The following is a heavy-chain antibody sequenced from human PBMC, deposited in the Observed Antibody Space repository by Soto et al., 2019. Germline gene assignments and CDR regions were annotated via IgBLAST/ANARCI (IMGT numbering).Heavy chain of an antibody. Sequence: SVKVSCPASGAAFSSYAIRWVRQATGQGPEWMGGIIPIFGTANYAQKFQGSVTITADKSTSTAYMELSSLRSEDTAVYYCARDRGYCSGCSCYFDYWGQVTLVTVSS. J-gene: IGHJ4*02. CDR1: GAAFSSYA. V-gene: IGHV1-69*06. CDR2: IIPIFGTA. D-gene: IGHD2-15*01. CDR3: ARDRGYCSGCSCYFDY.